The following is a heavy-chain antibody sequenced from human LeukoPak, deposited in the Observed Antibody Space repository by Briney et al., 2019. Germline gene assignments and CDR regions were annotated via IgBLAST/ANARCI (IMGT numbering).Heavy chain of an antibody. V-gene: IGHV4-31*03. Sequence: SQTLSLTCTVSGGSISSGGYYWSWIRQHPGKGLEWIGYINYSGSTYYNPSLKSRVTISVDTSKNQFTLKLSSVTAADTAVYYCARGVVVAATAKFDYWGQGTLVTVSS. CDR1: GGSISSGGYY. J-gene: IGHJ4*02. CDR2: INYSGST. D-gene: IGHD2-15*01. CDR3: ARGVVVAATAKFDY.